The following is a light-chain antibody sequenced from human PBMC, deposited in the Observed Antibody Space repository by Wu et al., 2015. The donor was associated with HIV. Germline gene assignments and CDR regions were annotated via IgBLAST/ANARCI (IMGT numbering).Light chain of an antibody. Sequence: EIVMTQSPATLSVSPGERATLSCRASRNINSNLAWYQQKPGQAPRLLIYGATTRATGIPARFTGSESGTEFTLTISSIQSDDFAVYYCQHYNAWPPWTFGQGPRWKAN. CDR3: QHYNAWPPWT. V-gene: IGKV3-15*01. J-gene: IGKJ1*01. CDR2: GAT. CDR1: RNINSN.